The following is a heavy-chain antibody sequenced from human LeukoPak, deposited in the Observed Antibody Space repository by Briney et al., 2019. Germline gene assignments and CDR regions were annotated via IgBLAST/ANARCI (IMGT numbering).Heavy chain of an antibody. D-gene: IGHD1-7*01. Sequence: ASVKVSCKASGYTFTSYYMHWVRQAPGQGLEWMGIINPSGGSTSYAQKFQGRVTMTRDTSTSTVYMELSSLRSEDTAMYYCARDMGEGWNYVNYFDYWGQGTLVTVSS. V-gene: IGHV1-46*01. J-gene: IGHJ4*02. CDR2: INPSGGST. CDR3: ARDMGEGWNYVNYFDY. CDR1: GYTFTSYY.